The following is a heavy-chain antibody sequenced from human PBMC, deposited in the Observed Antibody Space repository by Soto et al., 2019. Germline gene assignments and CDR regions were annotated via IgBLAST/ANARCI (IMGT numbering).Heavy chain of an antibody. J-gene: IGHJ4*02. Sequence: QVQLQESGPGLVKPSETLSLTCTVSGGSISSYYWSWIRQPPGKGLKWIGYIYYSGSTNYNPSLKSRVTKSVDTSKDQFSLKLSSVTAADTAVYYCARADFWSGYQFDYWGQGTLVTVSS. D-gene: IGHD3-3*01. CDR1: GGSISSYY. V-gene: IGHV4-59*01. CDR2: IYYSGST. CDR3: ARADFWSGYQFDY.